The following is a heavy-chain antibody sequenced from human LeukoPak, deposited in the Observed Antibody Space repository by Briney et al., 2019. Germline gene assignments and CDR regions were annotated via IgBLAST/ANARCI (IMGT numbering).Heavy chain of an antibody. V-gene: IGHV3-30*18. D-gene: IGHD3-9*01. CDR1: GFTFRNYA. CDR3: AKYFRGQAAIRYFDWLFQYGMDV. Sequence: PGASLTLSCAASGFTFRNYALSWVRQAPGKGLDWVAVISYDGSNKYYADSVKGRFTISRDNSKNTLYLQMNSLRAEDTAVYYCAKYFRGQAAIRYFDWLFQYGMDVWGKGTTVTVSS. J-gene: IGHJ6*04. CDR2: ISYDGSNK.